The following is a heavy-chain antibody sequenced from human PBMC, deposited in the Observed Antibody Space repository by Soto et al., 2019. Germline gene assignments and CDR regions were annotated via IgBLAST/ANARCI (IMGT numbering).Heavy chain of an antibody. V-gene: IGHV3-23*01. CDR3: AKRAGYSSDPLDY. CDR2: ISGSGGGT. Sequence: EVLLLESGGGLVQPGWSLRISCAASGFTFSSYAMSWVRQAPGKGLEWVSTISGSGGGTNYADSVKGRFTISRDNSKNTLYLQMNSLRAEDTAVYYCAKRAGYSSDPLDYWGQGTLVTVSS. J-gene: IGHJ4*02. D-gene: IGHD6-19*01. CDR1: GFTFSSYA.